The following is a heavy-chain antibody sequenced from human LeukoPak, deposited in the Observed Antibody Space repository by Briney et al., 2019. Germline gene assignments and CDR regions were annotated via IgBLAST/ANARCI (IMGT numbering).Heavy chain of an antibody. D-gene: IGHD1-1*01. V-gene: IGHV1-69*04. CDR3: ASDPKVVAVPDGRNDRNDP. J-gene: IGHJ5*02. CDR2: IIPIFPVT. Sequence: SVKVSCKASGDTFGNCAINWVRQAPGQGLEWMGRIIPIFPVTNYAQKFQGRVTITADKATSTAYLELSSLRSEDTAVYYCASDPKVVAVPDGRNDRNDPWGQGTLVIVSA. CDR1: GDTFGNCA.